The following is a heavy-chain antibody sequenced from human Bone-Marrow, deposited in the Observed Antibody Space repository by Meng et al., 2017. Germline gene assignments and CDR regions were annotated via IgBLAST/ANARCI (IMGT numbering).Heavy chain of an antibody. CDR1: GGSIISSTYY. CDR2: VHYSGST. Sequence: GSLRLSCTVSGGSIISSTYYWGWIRQPPGKGLEWIGSVHYSGSTYYNPSLQSRVTISVDTSKNRFSLKLSSVIAADTAVYYCARDYCSNTSCYLGDWFDPWGQGTLVTVSS. CDR3: ARDYCSNTSCYLGDWFDP. J-gene: IGHJ5*02. V-gene: IGHV4-39*07. D-gene: IGHD2-2*01.